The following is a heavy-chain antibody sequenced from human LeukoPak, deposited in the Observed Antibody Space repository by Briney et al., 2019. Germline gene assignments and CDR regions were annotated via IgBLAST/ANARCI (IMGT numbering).Heavy chain of an antibody. J-gene: IGHJ3*02. V-gene: IGHV4-39*01. D-gene: IGHD3-22*01. CDR3: ASRDSSGYYSLGAFDI. Sequence: PSETLSLTCTVSGGSISSSSYYWGWIRQPPGKGLEWIGSIYYSGSTYYNPSLKRRVTISVDTSKNQFSLKLSSVTAADTAVYYCASRDSSGYYSLGAFDIWGQGTMVTVSS. CDR2: IYYSGST. CDR1: GGSISSSSYY.